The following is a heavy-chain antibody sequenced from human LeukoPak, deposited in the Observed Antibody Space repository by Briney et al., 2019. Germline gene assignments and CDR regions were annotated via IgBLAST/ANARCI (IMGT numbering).Heavy chain of an antibody. Sequence: SLRLSCAASGXXFSXXWMHWVRQAPDKXLDWVAEISSDGNKEFYADSVKGRFIISRDNSKNTVFLQMNSLRGEDTAVYYCVRDFSGKWSLEYWGQGTLVTVSS. D-gene: IGHD6-25*01. V-gene: IGHV3-30-3*01. CDR1: GXXFSXXW. CDR2: ISSDGNKE. J-gene: IGHJ4*02. CDR3: VRDFSGKWSLEY.